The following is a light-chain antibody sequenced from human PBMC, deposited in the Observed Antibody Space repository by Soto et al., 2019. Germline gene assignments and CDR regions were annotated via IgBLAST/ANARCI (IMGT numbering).Light chain of an antibody. V-gene: IGKV3-20*01. CDR1: QTVGASQ. J-gene: IGKJ2*01. CDR2: GVS. Sequence: ETVLTQSPGTLSLSPGEGATLSCRASQTVGASQLAWYQQKPGQSPRLLIYGVSNRATDIPDRFGGSGSGPDFTLPISRLEPEDFAVYYCHQYSNPPHTFGQGTKLEI. CDR3: HQYSNPPHT.